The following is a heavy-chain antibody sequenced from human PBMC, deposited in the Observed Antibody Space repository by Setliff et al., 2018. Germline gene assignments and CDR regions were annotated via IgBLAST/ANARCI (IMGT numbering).Heavy chain of an antibody. CDR1: GGSTSSYY. Sequence: SETLSLTCTVSGGSTSSYYWSWIRQPAGKGLEWIGHIYTTGSTNYNPSLKSRVTLSVDTSKNQFSLKLTSVTAADTAIYYCARTPYYYDTAGYDFWGQGTLVTVSS. J-gene: IGHJ4*02. D-gene: IGHD3-22*01. CDR2: IYTTGST. CDR3: ARTPYYYDTAGYDF. V-gene: IGHV4-4*07.